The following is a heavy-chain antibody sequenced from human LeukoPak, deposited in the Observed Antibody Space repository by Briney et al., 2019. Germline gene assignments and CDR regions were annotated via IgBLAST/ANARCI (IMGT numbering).Heavy chain of an antibody. Sequence: PSETLSLTCAVSGGSISSSNWWSWVRQPPGKGLEWVAVISYDGSNKYYADSVKGRFTISRDNSKNTLYLQMNSLRAEDTAVYYCARGGYNHGFDYWGQGTVVTVSS. CDR2: ISYDGSNK. CDR3: ARGGYNHGFDY. D-gene: IGHD5-18*01. CDR1: GGSISSSNW. V-gene: IGHV3-30*03. J-gene: IGHJ4*02.